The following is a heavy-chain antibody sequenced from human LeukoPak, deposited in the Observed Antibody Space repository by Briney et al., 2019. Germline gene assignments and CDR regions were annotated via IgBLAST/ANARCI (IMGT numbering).Heavy chain of an antibody. Sequence: GESLKLSCKGSGYTFTSYWIGWVRQMPGKGLEWMGIIYPGDSDTRYSPSFQGQVTISADKSISTAYLQWSSLKASDTAMYYCVRHWFGVNNWFDPWGQGTLVTVSS. J-gene: IGHJ5*02. CDR2: IYPGDSDT. V-gene: IGHV5-51*01. CDR1: GYTFTSYW. D-gene: IGHD3-10*01. CDR3: VRHWFGVNNWFDP.